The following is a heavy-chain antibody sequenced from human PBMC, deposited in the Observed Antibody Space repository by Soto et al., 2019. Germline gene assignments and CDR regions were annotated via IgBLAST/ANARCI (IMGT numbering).Heavy chain of an antibody. CDR2: ISYDGSSK. V-gene: IGHV3-30-3*01. J-gene: IGHJ4*02. D-gene: IGHD5-12*01. Sequence: QVQLVESGGGVVQPGRSLRLSCAASGFIFNGYGLHWVRQAPGKGLEWVVMISYDGSSKYYADSVKGRFTISRDNSKNTMYLQMNSLRPEDTAVYYCTREGNGYKYYFDYWGQGTLVTVSS. CDR3: TREGNGYKYYFDY. CDR1: GFIFNGYG.